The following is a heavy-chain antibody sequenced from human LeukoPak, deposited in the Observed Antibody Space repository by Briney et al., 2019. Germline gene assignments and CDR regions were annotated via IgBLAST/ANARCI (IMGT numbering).Heavy chain of an antibody. D-gene: IGHD3-22*01. J-gene: IGHJ3*02. CDR3: ARGYYDSSGYSDAFDI. CDR2: INPNSGGT. V-gene: IGHV1-2*02. CDR1: GYTFTGYY. Sequence: ASVMVSCKASGYTFTGYYMHWVRQAPGQGLEWMGWINPNSGGTNYAQKFQGRVTMTRDTSISTAYMELSRLRSDDTAVYYCARGYYDSSGYSDAFDIWGQGTMVTVSS.